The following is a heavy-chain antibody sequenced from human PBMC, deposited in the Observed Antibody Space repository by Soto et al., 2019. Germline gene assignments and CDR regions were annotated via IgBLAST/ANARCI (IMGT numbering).Heavy chain of an antibody. CDR2: TYYRSKWYN. Sequence: SQTLSLTCAISGDSVSSNSAAWNWISQSPSRGLEWLGRTYYRSKWYNDYAVSVKSRITINPDTSKNQFSLQLNSVTPEDTAVYYCAREVITRTPYYYYGMDVWGQGTTVTVSS. CDR3: AREVITRTPYYYYGMDV. CDR1: GDSVSSNSAA. V-gene: IGHV6-1*01. D-gene: IGHD1-20*01. J-gene: IGHJ6*02.